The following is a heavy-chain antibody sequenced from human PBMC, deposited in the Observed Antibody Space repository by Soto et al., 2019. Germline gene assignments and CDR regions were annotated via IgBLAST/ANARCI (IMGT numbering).Heavy chain of an antibody. CDR2: IIPIFGTA. J-gene: IGHJ4*02. CDR3: ARTITIFGGVNYYFDY. CDR1: GGTFSSYA. V-gene: IGHV1-69*13. Sequence: EASVKVSFKASGGTFSSYAISWVRQAPGQGLEWMGGIIPIFGTANYAQKFQGRVTITADESTSTAYMELSSLRSEDTAVYYCARTITIFGGVNYYFDYWGQGTLVTVSS. D-gene: IGHD3-3*01.